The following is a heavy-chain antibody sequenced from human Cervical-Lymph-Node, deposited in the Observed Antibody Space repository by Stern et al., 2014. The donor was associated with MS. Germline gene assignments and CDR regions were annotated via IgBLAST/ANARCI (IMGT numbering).Heavy chain of an antibody. CDR1: GGSISSGSDY. Sequence: VQLVESGPGLVKPSQTLSLTCTVSGGSISSGSDYWSWIRQPVGKGLEWIGRIHPSGTPYYTPSLKSRVTISTDTSRNQFSLELNSATAADTAIYYCASGYRIFDYWGQGILVTVSS. CDR3: ASGYRIFDY. J-gene: IGHJ4*02. V-gene: IGHV4-61*02. D-gene: IGHD5-18*01. CDR2: IHPSGTP.